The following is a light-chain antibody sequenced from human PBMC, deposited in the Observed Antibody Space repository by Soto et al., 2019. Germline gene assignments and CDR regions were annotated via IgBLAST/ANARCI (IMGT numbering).Light chain of an antibody. J-gene: IGKJ1*01. CDR1: QSIDVW. V-gene: IGKV1-5*03. CDR2: QAS. Sequence: DIQMTQSPPTLSASLGDRVTILCRASQSIDVWLAWYQQKPGKAPKLLIHQASSLQSGLPSRFSGSGSGTEFSLTISSLQPDDFATYYCLQYRTGWTFGQGTKVEVK. CDR3: LQYRTGWT.